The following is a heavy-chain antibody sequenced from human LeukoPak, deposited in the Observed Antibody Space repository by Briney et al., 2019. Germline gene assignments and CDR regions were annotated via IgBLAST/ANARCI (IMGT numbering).Heavy chain of an antibody. Sequence: GGSLRLSXTASGFTFGDYAMSWVRQAPGKGLEWVGFIRSKAYGGTTEYAASVKGRFTISRDDSKSIAYLQMNSLKTEDTAVYYCTRVVSRYSGSYYSSWFDPWGQGTLVTVSS. J-gene: IGHJ5*02. CDR2: IRSKAYGGTT. V-gene: IGHV3-49*04. CDR1: GFTFGDYA. CDR3: TRVVSRYSGSYYSSWFDP. D-gene: IGHD1-26*01.